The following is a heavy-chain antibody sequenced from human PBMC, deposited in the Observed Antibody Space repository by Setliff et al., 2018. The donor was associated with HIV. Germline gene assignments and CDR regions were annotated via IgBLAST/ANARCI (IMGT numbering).Heavy chain of an antibody. D-gene: IGHD3-10*01. V-gene: IGHV4-39*07. CDR1: GGSISSSSYY. Sequence: LSLTCTVSGGSISSSSYYWGWIRQPPGKGLEWIGTIYYSGSTYYNPSLKSRVTISVDTSKNQFSLKLSSVTAADTAVYYCARGRDYYGSGSYFNGRANSYYFMDVWGKGTTVTVSS. CDR3: ARGRDYYGSGSYFNGRANSYYFMDV. J-gene: IGHJ6*03. CDR2: IYYSGST.